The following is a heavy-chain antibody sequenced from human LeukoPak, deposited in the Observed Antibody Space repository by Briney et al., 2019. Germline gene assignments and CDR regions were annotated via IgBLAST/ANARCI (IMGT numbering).Heavy chain of an antibody. CDR3: ARAGEWLVHFDY. CDR1: GYTFTNYY. J-gene: IGHJ4*02. D-gene: IGHD6-19*01. Sequence: ASVKVSCKASGYTFTNYYMHWVRQAPGQGLERMGIINPSGGSTKYAQKFQGRVTMTRDTSTSTVYMELSSLRSEDTAVYYCARAGEWLVHFDYWGQGTLVTVSS. CDR2: INPSGGST. V-gene: IGHV1-46*01.